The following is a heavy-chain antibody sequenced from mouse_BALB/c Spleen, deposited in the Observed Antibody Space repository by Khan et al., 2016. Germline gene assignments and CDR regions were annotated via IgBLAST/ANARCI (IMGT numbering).Heavy chain of an antibody. CDR1: GYSFTSYT. V-gene: IGHV1-4*01. J-gene: IGHJ2*01. CDR3: ARYSTTVVAPLDY. D-gene: IGHD1-1*01. CDR2: INPSSSYT. Sequence: QVRLQQSGAELARPGASVKMSCKASGYSFTSYTMHWVKQRPGQGLEWLGFINPSSSYTNYNQNFKDKATLTADKSSSTAYMQLSSRTSEDPAVYFCARYSTTVVAPLDYWGQGTTLTVSS.